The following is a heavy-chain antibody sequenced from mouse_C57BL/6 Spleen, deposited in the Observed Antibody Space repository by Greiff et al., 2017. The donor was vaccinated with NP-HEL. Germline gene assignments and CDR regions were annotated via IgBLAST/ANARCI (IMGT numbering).Heavy chain of an antibody. Sequence: QVQLQQSGAELVRPGSSVKLSCKASGYTFTSYWMDWVKQRPGQGLEWIGNIYPSDSETHYNQKFKDKATLTVDKSSSTAYMQLSSLTSEDSAVYYCARRISLYYDYAWFAYWGQGTLVTVSA. V-gene: IGHV1-61*01. CDR1: GYTFTSYW. CDR2: IYPSDSET. D-gene: IGHD2-4*01. J-gene: IGHJ3*01. CDR3: ARRISLYYDYAWFAY.